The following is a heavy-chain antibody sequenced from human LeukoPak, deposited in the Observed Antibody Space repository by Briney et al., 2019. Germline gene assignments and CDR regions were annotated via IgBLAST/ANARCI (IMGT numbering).Heavy chain of an antibody. V-gene: IGHV1-2*02. D-gene: IGHD7-27*01. J-gene: IGHJ4*02. CDR3: ARAAFNWGSPAFDY. CDR1: GYTFTGYY. CDR2: INPNSGGT. Sequence: ASVKVSCKASGYTFTGYYMHWVRQAPGQGLEWMGWINPNSGGTNYAQKFQGRVTMTRDTSISTAYMELSRPRSDDTAVYYCARAAFNWGSPAFDYWGQGTLVTVSS.